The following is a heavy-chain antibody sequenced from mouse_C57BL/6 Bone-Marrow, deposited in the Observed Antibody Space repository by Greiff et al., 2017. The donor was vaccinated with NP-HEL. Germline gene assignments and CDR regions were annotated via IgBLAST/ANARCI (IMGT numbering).Heavy chain of an antibody. Sequence: EVQGVESGGDLVKPGGSLKLSCAASGFTFSSYGMSWVRQTPDKRLEWVATISSGGSYTYYPDSVKGRFTISRDNAKNTLYLQMSSLKSEDTAMYYCARQKDYGNYVGYFDVWGTGTTVTVSS. CDR3: ARQKDYGNYVGYFDV. V-gene: IGHV5-6*01. CDR2: ISSGGSYT. J-gene: IGHJ1*03. D-gene: IGHD2-1*01. CDR1: GFTFSSYG.